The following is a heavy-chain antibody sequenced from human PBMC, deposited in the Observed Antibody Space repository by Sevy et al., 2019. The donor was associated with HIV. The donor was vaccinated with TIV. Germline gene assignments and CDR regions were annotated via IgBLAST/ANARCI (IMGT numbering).Heavy chain of an antibody. CDR2: FDPEDAET. CDR3: ATTKDYYESSGEPFDY. D-gene: IGHD3-22*01. CDR1: GSTLSQMA. Sequence: ASVKFSCKVSGSTLSQMAMHWVRQAPGKGLEWMATFDPEDAETIYTQKLQGRVTMTEDTSRDTAYMELSNMRSEDTAVYYCATTKDYYESSGEPFDYWGQGTLVTVSS. V-gene: IGHV1-24*01. J-gene: IGHJ4*02.